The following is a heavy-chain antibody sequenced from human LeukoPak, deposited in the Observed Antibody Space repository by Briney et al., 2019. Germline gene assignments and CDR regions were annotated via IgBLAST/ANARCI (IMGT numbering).Heavy chain of an antibody. CDR1: GYTFTNYA. CDR3: GRGVQSFDP. Sequence: GASVKVSCKTSGYTFTNYAMNWVRQAPGQGLEWLGYIRPMTGDTNYAQKFQDRVTFSMDTSTATAYMELRSLRSDDTAFYYCGRGVQSFDPWGQGTLVTVSS. CDR2: IRPMTGDT. V-gene: IGHV1-2*02. J-gene: IGHJ5*02.